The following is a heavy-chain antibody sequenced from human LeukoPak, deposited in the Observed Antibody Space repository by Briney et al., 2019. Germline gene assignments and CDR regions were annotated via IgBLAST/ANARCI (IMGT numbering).Heavy chain of an antibody. Sequence: GGSLRLSCAASGFTFSNAWMSWVRQAPGKGLEWVGRIKSKANGGTTDYAAPVTGRFTISRDDSKNTLYLQMNSLETEDTAVYYCTTHATQWFDFDYWGQGALVTVSS. CDR1: GFTFSNAW. J-gene: IGHJ4*02. CDR3: TTHATQWFDFDY. V-gene: IGHV3-15*01. D-gene: IGHD3-22*01. CDR2: IKSKANGGTT.